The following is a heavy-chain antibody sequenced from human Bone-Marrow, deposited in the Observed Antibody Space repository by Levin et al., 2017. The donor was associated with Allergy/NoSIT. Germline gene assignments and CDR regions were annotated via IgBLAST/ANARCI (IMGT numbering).Heavy chain of an antibody. CDR3: ARAAIPRGWEERHFDL. CDR1: GFTFSSHW. V-gene: IGHV3-74*01. D-gene: IGHD3-10*01. J-gene: IGHJ2*01. CDR2: INSDGNSA. Sequence: GVSLRLSCEASGFTFSSHWMHWVRQAPGKGLVWISRINSDGNSATYADSVKDRFTISRDNAKNTLYVQMNSLRAEDTAVYYCARAAIPRGWEERHFDLWGRGTLVTVSS.